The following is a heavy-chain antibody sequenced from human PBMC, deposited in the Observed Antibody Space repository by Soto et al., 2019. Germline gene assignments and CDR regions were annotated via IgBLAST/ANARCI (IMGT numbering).Heavy chain of an antibody. D-gene: IGHD6-19*01. Sequence: GSLRLSCAASGXAFSSYAMSWVRQAPGKGLEWVSAISGSGGSTYYADSVKGRFTISRDNSKNTLYLQMNSMRAEDTAVYYCAKDPYSSVLYYFDYWGQGTLAPVS. J-gene: IGHJ4*02. CDR3: AKDPYSSVLYYFDY. CDR2: ISGSGGST. V-gene: IGHV3-23*01. CDR1: GXAFSSYA.